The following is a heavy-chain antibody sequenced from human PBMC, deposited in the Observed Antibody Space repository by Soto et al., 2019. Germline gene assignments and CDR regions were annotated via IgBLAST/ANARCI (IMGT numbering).Heavy chain of an antibody. CDR3: ASSPAFSSSWYGIPPDPSHGMDV. D-gene: IGHD6-13*01. J-gene: IGHJ6*01. CDR1: GYTFTSFY. Sequence: QMQLVQSGAEVKRPGASVRVSCKSSGYTFTSFYIHWVRQAPGQGLEWMGIINPSGGITNFAQRVQGRVTMTRDMCTNTHYTELSSLKSDDTAVYYCASSPAFSSSWYGIPPDPSHGMDVW. CDR2: INPSGGIT. V-gene: IGHV1-46*01.